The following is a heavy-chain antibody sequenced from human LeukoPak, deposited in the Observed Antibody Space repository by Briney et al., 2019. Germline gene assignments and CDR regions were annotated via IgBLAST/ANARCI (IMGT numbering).Heavy chain of an antibody. D-gene: IGHD3-10*01. Sequence: GGSLRLSCAASGLTISSYSMNWVRQAPGKGLQWVSYISSSSSTIYYADSVRGRFTISRDNAKNSLYLQMNSLRAEDTAVYYCARALWFGETFPAYWGQGTLVTVSS. CDR1: GLTISSYS. CDR3: ARALWFGETFPAY. V-gene: IGHV3-48*01. CDR2: ISSSSSTI. J-gene: IGHJ4*02.